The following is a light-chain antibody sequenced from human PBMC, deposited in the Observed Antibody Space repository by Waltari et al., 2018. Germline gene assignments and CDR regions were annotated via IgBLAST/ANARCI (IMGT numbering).Light chain of an antibody. V-gene: IGKV3-20*01. J-gene: IGKJ2*01. CDR2: GAS. Sequence: EIVLTQSPGTLSLSPGDRATLSCRASQSVSSNYLAWYQQKPGQAPRLLIFGASSRATGIPDRFSGSGSGTDFTLTISRLESEDFAVYYCQQYGSSPRTFGQGTKLEIK. CDR1: QSVSSNY. CDR3: QQYGSSPRT.